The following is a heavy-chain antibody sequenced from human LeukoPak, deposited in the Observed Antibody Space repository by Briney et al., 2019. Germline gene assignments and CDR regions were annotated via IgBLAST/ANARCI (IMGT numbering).Heavy chain of an antibody. Sequence: ASVKVSCKASGYTFTGYYMHWVRQAPGQGLEWMGWMNPNSGNTGYAQKFQGRVTITRNTSISTAYMELSSLRSEDTAVYYCARGSYYFDYWGQGTLVTASS. V-gene: IGHV1-8*03. CDR2: MNPNSGNT. CDR1: GYTFTGYY. J-gene: IGHJ4*02. CDR3: ARGSYYFDY. D-gene: IGHD6-6*01.